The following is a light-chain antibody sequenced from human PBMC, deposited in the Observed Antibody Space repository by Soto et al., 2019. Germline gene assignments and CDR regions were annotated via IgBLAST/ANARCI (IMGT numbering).Light chain of an antibody. CDR1: QSFSRNS. V-gene: IGKV3-20*01. Sequence: ESVLTQSPGTLSLSPGERATLSCRASQSFSRNSLACYQQKPGQAPRLLIYVASSRATGTPDRCSGCGSGSDLTRTISRLEPEDFAVYYCQHSGGSPPSWTFGQGTKVEI. CDR2: VAS. CDR3: QHSGGSPPSWT. J-gene: IGKJ1*01.